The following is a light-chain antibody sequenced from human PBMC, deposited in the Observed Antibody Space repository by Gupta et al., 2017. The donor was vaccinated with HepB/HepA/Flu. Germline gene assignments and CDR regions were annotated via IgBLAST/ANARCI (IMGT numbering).Light chain of an antibody. CDR2: HDS. CDR1: KLGDKY. CDR3: QAWDSRWDVV. J-gene: IGLJ2*01. Sequence: SCDLALPPSVSVATGQTASISCSGEKLGDKYACWYQPKPGQAPVLVIYHDSKRPAGIPERFSGSKSGNTATLTISRTQAWDEADYYCQAWDSRWDVVFGGGTKLTVL. V-gene: IGLV3-1*01.